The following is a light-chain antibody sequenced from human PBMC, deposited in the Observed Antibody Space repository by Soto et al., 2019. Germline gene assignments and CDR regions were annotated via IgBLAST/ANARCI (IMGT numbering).Light chain of an antibody. CDR3: QQYGSSPPT. V-gene: IGKV3-20*01. J-gene: IGKJ1*01. CDR2: GAS. Sequence: IVLTQSPGTLSLSPGERTTLSCRASQSISRYLAWYQQEPGQGPRLLIYGASSRATGTPDRFSGSGSGTDFTLTINRLEPEDFALYYCQQYGSSPPTFGQGTKVDIX. CDR1: QSISRY.